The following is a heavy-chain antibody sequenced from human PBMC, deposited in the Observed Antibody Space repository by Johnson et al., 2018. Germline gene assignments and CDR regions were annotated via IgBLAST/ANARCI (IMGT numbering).Heavy chain of an antibody. D-gene: IGHD3-22*01. J-gene: IGHJ3*02. V-gene: IGHV3-30-3*01. CDR1: GFTFSSYA. CDR3: ARRYYYDSSGYDDAFDI. CDR2: ISYAGSNK. Sequence: QVQLVQSGGGVVQPGRSLRLSCAASGFTFSSYAMHWVRQAPGKGLEWVAVISYAGSNKYYADSVKGRFTISRDNSKKPLYLQMNSLRAEDTAVYYCARRYYYDSSGYDDAFDIWGQGTMVTVSS.